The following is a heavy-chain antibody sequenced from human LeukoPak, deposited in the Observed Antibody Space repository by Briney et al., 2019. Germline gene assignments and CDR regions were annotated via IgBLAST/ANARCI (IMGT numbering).Heavy chain of an antibody. CDR2: ISHDGSNI. J-gene: IGHJ5*02. CDR3: AKDPYRVVVATGNYLDP. D-gene: IGHD2-15*01. CDR1: GFAFSCYG. V-gene: IGHV3-30*18. Sequence: PGGSLRLSCAASGFAFSCYGMHWVRHAPGKGLEWVAVISHDGSNIHYGDSVKGRSTISRDNSKNTVYLQMNSLRAEDTAIYYCAKDPYRVVVATGNYLDPWGQGTLVTVSS.